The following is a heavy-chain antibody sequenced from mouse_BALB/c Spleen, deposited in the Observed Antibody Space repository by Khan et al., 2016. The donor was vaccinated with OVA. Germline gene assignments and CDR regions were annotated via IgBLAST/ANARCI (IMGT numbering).Heavy chain of an antibody. CDR3: ARSPYGNFAY. D-gene: IGHD2-1*01. Sequence: AVSGFTFSTYAMSWVRQTPEKRLEWVATISSDGDYTYYLDNVTGRFTISRDNAKNTLYLQMSSLKSEDTAMYYCARSPYGNFAYWGQGTLVTVSA. CDR2: ISSDGDYT. V-gene: IGHV5-9-3*01. CDR1: GFTFSTYA. J-gene: IGHJ3*01.